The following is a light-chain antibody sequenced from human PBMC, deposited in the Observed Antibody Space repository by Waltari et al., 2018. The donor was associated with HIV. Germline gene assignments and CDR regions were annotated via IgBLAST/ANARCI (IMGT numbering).Light chain of an antibody. J-gene: IGLJ3*02. CDR3: YSTDSSDWV. CDR1: ALTHNY. Sequence: SYELTQPPSVSVSPGHTARITCPGDALTHNYDSWYQQTSGQAPVLFIYQDSKRPAGIPERFSGSSSGTMATLTISGAQVEDEADYYCYSTDSSDWVFGGGTKLTVL. CDR2: QDS. V-gene: IGLV3-10*01.